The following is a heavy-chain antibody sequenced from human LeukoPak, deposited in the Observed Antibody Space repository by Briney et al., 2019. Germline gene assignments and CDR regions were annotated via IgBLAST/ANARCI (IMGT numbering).Heavy chain of an antibody. CDR2: IYYSGTT. Sequence: SETLSLTCTVSGDSISRTNFYWGWIRQPPGKGLEWIGSIYYSGTTNYNPSLKSRVTISVDTSKKQFSLKLSSVTAADTAVYYCARATPNYGLKDYWGQGTLVTVSS. CDR1: GDSISRTNFY. D-gene: IGHD3-16*01. V-gene: IGHV4-39*01. J-gene: IGHJ4*02. CDR3: ARATPNYGLKDY.